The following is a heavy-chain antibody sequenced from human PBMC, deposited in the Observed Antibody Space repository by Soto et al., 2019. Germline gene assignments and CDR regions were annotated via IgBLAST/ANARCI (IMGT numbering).Heavy chain of an antibody. D-gene: IGHD1-26*01. J-gene: IGHJ4*02. CDR1: GFSLTTDRVG. CDR3: AHAYGGRSLY. V-gene: IGHV2-5*02. Sequence: QITLKESGPTLVKPTQTLTLTCTFSGFSLTTDRVGVGWIRQPPAEALEWLAVIYWDDSKTYRPSPESRLTITKDTSKNQVALTMTNMDSLDTATYYCAHAYGGRSLYWGQGTLVTVSS. CDR2: IYWDDSK.